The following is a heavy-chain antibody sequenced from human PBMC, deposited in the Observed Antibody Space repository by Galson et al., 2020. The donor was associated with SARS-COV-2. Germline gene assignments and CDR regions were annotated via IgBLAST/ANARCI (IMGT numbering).Heavy chain of an antibody. D-gene: IGHD4-17*01. CDR3: ASYDYGDYVEEKGFDP. CDR2: IYYSGST. Sequence: SETLSLTCTVSGGSISSGGYYWSWIRQHPEKGLEWLGYIYYSGSTYYNPSLKSRVTISVDTSKNQFPLKLSSVTAADTAVYYCASYDYGDYVEEKGFDPWGQGTLVTVSS. V-gene: IGHV4-31*03. CDR1: GGSISSGGYY. J-gene: IGHJ5*02.